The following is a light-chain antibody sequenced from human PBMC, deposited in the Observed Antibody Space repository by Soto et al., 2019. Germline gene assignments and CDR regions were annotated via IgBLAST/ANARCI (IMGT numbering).Light chain of an antibody. CDR2: GAS. J-gene: IGKJ4*02. V-gene: IGKV3-15*01. CDR3: QQYNNWPRT. CDR1: QSVSSN. Sequence: IVLTQSPCTLSLSPGERATLSCMASQSVSSNLAWYQQKPGQAPRLLIYGASTRATGIPARFSGSGSGTEFTLTISSLQSEDFAVYYCQQYNNWPRTFGGGTKVDI.